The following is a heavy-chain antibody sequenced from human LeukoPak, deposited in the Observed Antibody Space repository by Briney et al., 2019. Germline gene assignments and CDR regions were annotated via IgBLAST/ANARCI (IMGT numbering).Heavy chain of an antibody. Sequence: ASVKVSCKASGYTFTRYAMNWLRQAPGQGLEWMGWINPNTGNPTYAQASTGRFVFSLDTSVSTAYLQISSLNTEDTAVYYCAIDQPVAGVSNSDSWGQGTLVTVSS. J-gene: IGHJ4*02. CDR2: INPNTGNP. CDR3: AIDQPVAGVSNSDS. V-gene: IGHV7-4-1*02. CDR1: GYTFTRYA. D-gene: IGHD6-19*01.